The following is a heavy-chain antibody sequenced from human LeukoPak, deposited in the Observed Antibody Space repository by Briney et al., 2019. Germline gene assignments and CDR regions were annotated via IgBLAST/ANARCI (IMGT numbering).Heavy chain of an antibody. CDR2: ISAYNGNT. CDR1: GYTFTSYG. J-gene: IGHJ4*02. Sequence: ASVKVSCKASGYTFTSYGISWVRQAPGQGLEWMGWISAYNGNTNYAQKLQGRATMTTDTSTSTAYMELRSLRSDDTAVYYCARDLRMEYQLPFDYWGQGTLVTVSS. V-gene: IGHV1-18*01. CDR3: ARDLRMEYQLPFDY. D-gene: IGHD2-2*01.